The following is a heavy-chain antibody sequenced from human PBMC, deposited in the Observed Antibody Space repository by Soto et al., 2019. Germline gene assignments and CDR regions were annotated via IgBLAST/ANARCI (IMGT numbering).Heavy chain of an antibody. J-gene: IGHJ5*02. D-gene: IGHD6-19*01. CDR1: GGSIDSGDYY. CDR2: VYYSGST. Sequence: SETLSLTCTVSGGSIDSGDYYWSWIRQPPGKGLEWIGYVYYSGSTYYNPSLRSRVTISVDTSKNQFSLKLSSVTAADTAVFYCARHYSSGSRNWFDPWGQGTLVTVSS. CDR3: ARHYSSGSRNWFDP. V-gene: IGHV4-39*01.